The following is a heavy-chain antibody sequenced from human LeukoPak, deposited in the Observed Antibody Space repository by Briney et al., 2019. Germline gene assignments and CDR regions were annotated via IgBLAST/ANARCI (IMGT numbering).Heavy chain of an antibody. V-gene: IGHV6-1*01. Sequence: SQTLSLTCAISGDSVSSNSAAWNWIRQSPSRGLEWLGRTYYRSRWYNDYAESVQSRITIIQDASKNSFSLQLNSVTPEDTAVYYCARSTPGSDIWGQGTMVTVSS. CDR2: TYYRSRWYN. J-gene: IGHJ3*02. CDR1: GDSVSSNSAA. D-gene: IGHD2-15*01. CDR3: ARSTPGSDI.